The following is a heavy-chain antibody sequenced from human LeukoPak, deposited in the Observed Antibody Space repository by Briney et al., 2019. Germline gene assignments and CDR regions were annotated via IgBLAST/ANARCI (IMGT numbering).Heavy chain of an antibody. Sequence: GGSLRLSCAVSGFTFSSYAISWVRQAPGQGLEWVSSISGSGDTTYYADHVKGRFTISRDKSKNTLYLLMNSLRAGDAAVYYCAADCSGAFPNRFDPWGQGTLVTVSS. CDR2: ISGSGDTT. J-gene: IGHJ5*02. CDR3: AADCSGAFPNRFDP. V-gene: IGHV3-23*01. CDR1: GFTFSSYA. D-gene: IGHD2-15*01.